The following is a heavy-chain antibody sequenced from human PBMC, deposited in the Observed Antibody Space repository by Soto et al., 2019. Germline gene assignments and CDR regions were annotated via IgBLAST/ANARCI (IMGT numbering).Heavy chain of an antibody. J-gene: IGHJ2*01. V-gene: IGHV3-30*18. CDR2: ISSDASDG. D-gene: IGHD3-16*01. Sequence: PWGSLRLSCVASGFTPSLHGMHWVRQAPGKGLEWVAVISSDASDGYYGDSVKGRFTISRDNAKNTVYLQMNGLRAEDTAVYYCAKDFWGSWYFDLWGRGTLVTVSS. CDR1: GFTPSLHG. CDR3: AKDFWGSWYFDL.